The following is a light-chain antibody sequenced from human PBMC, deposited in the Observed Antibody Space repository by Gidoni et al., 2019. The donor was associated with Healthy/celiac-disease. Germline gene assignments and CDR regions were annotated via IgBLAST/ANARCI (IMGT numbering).Light chain of an antibody. J-gene: IGLJ2*01. CDR1: SSNIGSNY. CDR2: RNN. Sequence: SVLTQPPSASGTTGQRVTISCSGSSSNIGSNYVYWYQQLPGTAPKLLIYRNNQRPSGVPDRFSGSKSGTSASLAISGLRSEDEADYYCAAWDDSLSGVVFGGGTKLTVL. V-gene: IGLV1-47*01. CDR3: AAWDDSLSGVV.